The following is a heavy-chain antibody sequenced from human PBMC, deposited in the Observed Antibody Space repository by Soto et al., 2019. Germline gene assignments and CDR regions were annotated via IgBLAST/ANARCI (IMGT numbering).Heavy chain of an antibody. CDR2: IFYLGSS. D-gene: IGHD3-3*02. CDR3: ARHSLALRKNNWFDP. J-gene: IGHJ5*02. V-gene: IGHV4-39*01. CDR1: VDSIIISDFY. Sequence: SETLCVTCTFSVDSIIISDFYWGWVRQPPGKGLEWIGSIFYLGSSYYNPSLKSRVTMSVDTSKNQFSLRLRSVTAADTALYFCARHSLALRKNNWFDPWGQGIMVTVSS.